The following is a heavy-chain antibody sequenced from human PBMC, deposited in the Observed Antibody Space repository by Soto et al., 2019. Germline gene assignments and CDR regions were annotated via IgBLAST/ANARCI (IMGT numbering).Heavy chain of an antibody. D-gene: IGHD5-18*01. V-gene: IGHV4-34*01. CDR1: GGHFSGFY. Sequence: SETLSLTCAVYGGHFSGFYWSWIRQPPGKGLEWIGEIRHSGSTNYNPSLKSRVTVSVDTSKNQFSLKLNSVTAADTVVYYCAIDGGYSNGEYYYYYYAMDIWGQGTTVTVSS. J-gene: IGHJ6*02. CDR2: IRHSGST. CDR3: AIDGGYSNGEYYYYYYAMDI.